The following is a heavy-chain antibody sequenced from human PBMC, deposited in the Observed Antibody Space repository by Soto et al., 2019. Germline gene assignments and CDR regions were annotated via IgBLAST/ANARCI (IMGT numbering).Heavy chain of an antibody. J-gene: IGHJ3*02. CDR3: ARTDYGDYVRGAFDI. V-gene: IGHV3-21*01. CDR2: IGGSSSYI. Sequence: EVQLVESGGGLVKPGGSLRLSCAASGFTFSSHNMNWVRQAPGKGLEWVSCIGGSSSYIFYADSVKGRFTISRDNAKNSLYLQMNSLRVEDTAVYYCARTDYGDYVRGAFDIWGQGTMVTVSS. CDR1: GFTFSSHN. D-gene: IGHD4-17*01.